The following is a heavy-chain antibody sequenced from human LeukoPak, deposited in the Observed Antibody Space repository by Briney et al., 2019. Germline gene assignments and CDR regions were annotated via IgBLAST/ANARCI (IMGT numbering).Heavy chain of an antibody. Sequence: GGSLRLSCAASGFTLSSYSMNWVRQAPGKGLEWVSFISSSSGTIYYADSVKGRFTISRDNAKNSLYLQMNSLRAEDTAVYSCARDPYGSGSYYYDYWGQGTLVTVSS. CDR1: GFTLSSYS. J-gene: IGHJ4*02. V-gene: IGHV3-48*01. D-gene: IGHD3-10*01. CDR2: ISSSSGTI. CDR3: ARDPYGSGSYYYDY.